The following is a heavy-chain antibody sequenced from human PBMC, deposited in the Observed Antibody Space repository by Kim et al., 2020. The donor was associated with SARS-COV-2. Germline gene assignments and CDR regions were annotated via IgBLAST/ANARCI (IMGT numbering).Heavy chain of an antibody. CDR3: ARGKRHVDTAMVIWFSAAADYGMDV. CDR2: IGTAGDT. J-gene: IGHJ6*02. D-gene: IGHD5-18*01. V-gene: IGHV3-13*04. Sequence: GGSLRLSCAASGFTFSSYDMHWVRQATGKGLEWVSAIGTAGDTYYPGSVKGRFTISRENAKNSLYLQMNSLRAGDTAVYYCARGKRHVDTAMVIWFSAAADYGMDVWGQGTTVTVSS. CDR1: GFTFSSYD.